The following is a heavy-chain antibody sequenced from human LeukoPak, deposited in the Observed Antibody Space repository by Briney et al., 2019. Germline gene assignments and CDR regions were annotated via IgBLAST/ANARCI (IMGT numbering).Heavy chain of an antibody. Sequence: PSQTLSLTCTVSGGSISSGGYYWSWIRQHPGKGLEWIRYIYHSGSTYYNLSLKSRVTISVDTSKNQFSLKLSSVTAADTAVYYCARDAGTAASDYWGRGTLVTVSS. CDR2: IYHSGST. CDR1: GGSISSGGYY. CDR3: ARDAGTAASDY. V-gene: IGHV4-31*03. J-gene: IGHJ4*02. D-gene: IGHD6-13*01.